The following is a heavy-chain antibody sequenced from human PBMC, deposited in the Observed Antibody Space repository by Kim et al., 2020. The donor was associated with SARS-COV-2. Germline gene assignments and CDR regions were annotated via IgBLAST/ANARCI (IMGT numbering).Heavy chain of an antibody. J-gene: IGHJ4*02. CDR2: INPNSGGT. CDR1: GYTFTGYY. Sequence: ASVKVSCKASGYTFTGYYMHWVRQAPGQGLEWMGWINPNSGGTNYAQKFQGWVTMTRDTSISTAYMELSRLRSDDTAVYYCARGSAITMVRGVILDYWGQGTLVTVSS. D-gene: IGHD3-10*01. V-gene: IGHV1-2*04. CDR3: ARGSAITMVRGVILDY.